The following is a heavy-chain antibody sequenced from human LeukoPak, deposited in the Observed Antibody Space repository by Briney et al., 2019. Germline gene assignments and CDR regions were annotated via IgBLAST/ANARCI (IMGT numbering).Heavy chain of an antibody. CDR1: GFTFSSYA. J-gene: IGHJ4*02. V-gene: IGHV4-34*01. Sequence: GSLRLSCAASGFTFSSYAMSWVRQPPGKGLEWIGEINHSGSTNYNPSLKSRVTISVDTSKNQFSLKLSSVTAADTAVYYCARGVRYSSGWYALFYFDYWGQGTLVTVSS. CDR3: ARGVRYSSGWYALFYFDY. D-gene: IGHD6-19*01. CDR2: INHSGST.